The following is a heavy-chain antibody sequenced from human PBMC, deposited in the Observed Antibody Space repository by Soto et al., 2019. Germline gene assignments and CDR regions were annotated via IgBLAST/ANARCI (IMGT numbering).Heavy chain of an antibody. Sequence: SSETLSLTCTVSGGSISSYYWSWIRQPAGKGLEWIGRIYTSGSTNYNPSLKSRVTMSVDTSKNQFSLKLSSVTAADTAVYYCASLTVDYDFWSGHIWDYGMDVWGQGTTVTVS. CDR3: ASLTVDYDFWSGHIWDYGMDV. CDR2: IYTSGST. D-gene: IGHD3-3*01. V-gene: IGHV4-4*07. CDR1: GGSISSYY. J-gene: IGHJ6*02.